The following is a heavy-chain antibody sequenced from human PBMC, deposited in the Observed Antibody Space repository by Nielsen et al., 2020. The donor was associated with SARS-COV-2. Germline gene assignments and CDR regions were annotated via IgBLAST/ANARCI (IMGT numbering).Heavy chain of an antibody. CDR1: GGTFSSYA. J-gene: IGHJ4*02. Sequence: ASVKVSCKASGGTFSSYAISWVRQAPGQGLEWMGIINPSGGSTSYAQKFQGRVTMTRDTSTSTVYMELSSLRSEDTAVYYCAREAQYCSSTSCDIGGYFDYWGQGTLVTVSS. D-gene: IGHD2-2*02. CDR2: INPSGGST. CDR3: AREAQYCSSTSCDIGGYFDY. V-gene: IGHV1-46*01.